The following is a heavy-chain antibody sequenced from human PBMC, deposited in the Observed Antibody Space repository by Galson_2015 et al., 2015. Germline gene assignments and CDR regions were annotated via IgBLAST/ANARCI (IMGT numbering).Heavy chain of an antibody. D-gene: IGHD1-1*01. CDR3: ARVLFGTTDH. V-gene: IGHV3-7*03. Sequence: SLRLSCAASGFTFSSYWMGRARQAPGKGLEWVANIQPDGSEGFYMGSVKGRFTISRDNAQSSLFLQMNSLRVEDTAVYYCARVLFGTTDHWGQGILVTVSS. CDR2: IQPDGSEG. CDR1: GFTFSSYW. J-gene: IGHJ5*02.